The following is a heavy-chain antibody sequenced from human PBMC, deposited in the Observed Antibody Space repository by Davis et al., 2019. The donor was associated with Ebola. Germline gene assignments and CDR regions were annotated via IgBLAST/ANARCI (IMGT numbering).Heavy chain of an antibody. CDR3: ARQGVYITGTTNPFDY. J-gene: IGHJ4*02. Sequence: PSETLSLTCTVSGYSISSGYYWGWIRQPPGKGLEWIGNIHHSSSTYYNPSLKSRVTISVDTSKNQFSLNLNYVTAADTAVYFCARQGVYITGTTNPFDYWGQGTLVTVSS. CDR2: IHHSSST. D-gene: IGHD1-7*01. CDR1: GYSISSGYY. V-gene: IGHV4-38-2*02.